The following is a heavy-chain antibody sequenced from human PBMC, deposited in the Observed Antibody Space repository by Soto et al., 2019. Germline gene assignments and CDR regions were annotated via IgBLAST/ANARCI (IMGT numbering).Heavy chain of an antibody. D-gene: IGHD2-15*01. CDR1: GGSISSYY. J-gene: IGHJ5*02. Sequence: PSETLSVTWTVSGGSISSYYWSWIRQPPGKGLEWIGYIYYSGSTNYNPSLKSRVTISVDTSKNQLSLKLSSVTAADTAVYYCARQGGGKTIRFDPWGQGTLVTVSS. CDR2: IYYSGST. CDR3: ARQGGGKTIRFDP. V-gene: IGHV4-59*08.